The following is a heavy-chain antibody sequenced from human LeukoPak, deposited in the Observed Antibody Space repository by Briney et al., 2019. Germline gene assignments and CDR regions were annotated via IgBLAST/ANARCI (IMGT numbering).Heavy chain of an antibody. CDR3: AKVHYDFWSGYYTRQNYFDY. Sequence: PGGSLRLSCAASGFTFSSYAMSWVRQAPGKGLEWVSAISGSGGSTYYADSVKGRFTTSRDNSKNTLYLQMDSLGAEGTAVYYCAKVHYDFWSGYYTRQNYFDYWGQGTLVTVSS. CDR1: GFTFSSYA. CDR2: ISGSGGST. J-gene: IGHJ4*02. D-gene: IGHD3-3*01. V-gene: IGHV3-23*01.